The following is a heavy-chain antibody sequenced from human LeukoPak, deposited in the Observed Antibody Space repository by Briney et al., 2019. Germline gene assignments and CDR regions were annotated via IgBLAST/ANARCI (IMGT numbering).Heavy chain of an antibody. CDR3: ARAPAGCGGTCPFDS. V-gene: IGHV3-33*01. CDR1: GFTFSSYG. J-gene: IGHJ4*02. Sequence: PGRSLRLSCAASGFTFSSYGMHWVRQAPGKGLEWVAVIWYDGSNKYYADSVKGRFTISRDNSKNTLYLQMNSLRAEDTAVYYCARAPAGCGGTCPFDSWGQGTLVTVSS. CDR2: IWYDGSNK. D-gene: IGHD2-15*01.